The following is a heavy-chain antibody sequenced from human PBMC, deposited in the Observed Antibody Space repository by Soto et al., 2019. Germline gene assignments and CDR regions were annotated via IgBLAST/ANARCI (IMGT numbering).Heavy chain of an antibody. J-gene: IGHJ4*02. CDR3: AREGQLAYNANFDY. CDR1: GYSVSSNSAA. V-gene: IGHV6-1*01. D-gene: IGHD6-6*01. Sequence: QTRSLTWAISGYSVSSNSAAWNWIRQSPSRGLEWLGRTYYRSKWYNDYAVSVKSRITINPDTSKNQFSLQLNSVTPEDTAVYYCAREGQLAYNANFDYWGQGTLVTVSS. CDR2: TYYRSKWYN.